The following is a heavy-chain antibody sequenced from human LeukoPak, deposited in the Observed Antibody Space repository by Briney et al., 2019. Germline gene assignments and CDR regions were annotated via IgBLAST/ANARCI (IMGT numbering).Heavy chain of an antibody. Sequence: GGSLRLSCAASGFGFSYHAMHWVRQTPGKGLEWVSGITGGGVSTHYADSVKGRFPISRDNSKNTLFLQMNSLRAEDTAIYYCVKDIHTWIQLWLDSWGQGTLVAVSS. CDR2: ITGGGVST. J-gene: IGHJ4*02. CDR1: GFGFSYHA. V-gene: IGHV3-23*01. CDR3: VKDIHTWIQLWLDS. D-gene: IGHD5-18*01.